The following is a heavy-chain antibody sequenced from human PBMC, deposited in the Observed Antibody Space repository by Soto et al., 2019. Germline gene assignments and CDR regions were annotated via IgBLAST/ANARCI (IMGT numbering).Heavy chain of an antibody. J-gene: IGHJ4*02. V-gene: IGHV4-34*01. Sequence: SETLSLTCAVYGGSFSGYYWSWIRQPPGKGLEWIGEINHSGSTNYNPSLKSRVTISVDTSKNQFSLKLSSVTAADTAVYYCARGENVGDCTNGVCPMRWFDYWGQGTLVTVSS. CDR1: GGSFSGYY. CDR2: INHSGST. CDR3: ARGENVGDCTNGVCPMRWFDY. D-gene: IGHD2-8*01.